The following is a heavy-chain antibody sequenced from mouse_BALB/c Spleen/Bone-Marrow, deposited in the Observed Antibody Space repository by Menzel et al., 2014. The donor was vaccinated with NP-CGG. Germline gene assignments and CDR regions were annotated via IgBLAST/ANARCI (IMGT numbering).Heavy chain of an antibody. D-gene: IGHD1-1*01. Sequence: KLQQSGPELVKPGASVKMSCKASGYTFTSYYIHWVKQKPGQGLEWIGWIYPGDGSTKYNEKFKGKTTLTADKSSSTAYMLLSSLTSEDSAIYFCARGDYYYGSSRAWFAYWGQGTLVTVSA. CDR3: ARGDYYYGSSRAWFAY. CDR2: IYPGDGST. CDR1: GYTFTSYY. J-gene: IGHJ3*01. V-gene: IGHV1S56*01.